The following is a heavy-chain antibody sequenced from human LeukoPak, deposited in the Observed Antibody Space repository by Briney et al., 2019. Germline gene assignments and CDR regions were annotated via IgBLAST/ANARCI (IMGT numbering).Heavy chain of an antibody. V-gene: IGHV3-7*01. CDR2: IKQDGSEQ. CDR3: ARGQGSQYRLDY. D-gene: IGHD2/OR15-2a*01. CDR1: GFTFRFYW. J-gene: IGHJ4*02. Sequence: GGSLRLSCGASGFTFRFYWMSWVRQAPGKGLKWVANIKQDGSEQYYVESVKGRFTISRDNAKNSLYLQMNSLRGEDTAVYYCARGQGSQYRLDYWGRGTLVSVSS.